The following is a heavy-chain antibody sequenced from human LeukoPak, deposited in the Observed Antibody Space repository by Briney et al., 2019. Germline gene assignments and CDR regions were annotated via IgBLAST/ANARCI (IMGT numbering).Heavy chain of an antibody. J-gene: IGHJ3*02. CDR2: IYYSGST. CDR1: GGSISSSSYY. CDR3: ARFRGGRVIIGQRVAFDI. Sequence: SETLSLTCTVSGGSISSSSYYWGWIRQPPGKGLEWIGSIYYSGSTYYNPSLKSRVTISVDTSKNQFSLKLSSVTAADTAVYYCARFRGGRVIIGQRVAFDIWGQGTMVTASS. D-gene: IGHD3-10*01. V-gene: IGHV4-39*01.